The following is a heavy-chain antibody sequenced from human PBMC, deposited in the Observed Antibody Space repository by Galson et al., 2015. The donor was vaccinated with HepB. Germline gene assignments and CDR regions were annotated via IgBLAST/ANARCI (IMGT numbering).Heavy chain of an antibody. D-gene: IGHD3-22*01. CDR3: ARDRHYYDSSGYYPGY. J-gene: IGHJ4*02. CDR2: ISSSSSTI. CDR1: GFTFSSYS. V-gene: IGHV3-48*01. Sequence: SLRLSCAASGFTFSSYSMNWVRQAPGKGLEWVSYISSSSSTIYYADSVKGRFTISRDNAKNSLYLQMNSLRAEDTAVYYCARDRHYYDSSGYYPGYGGQGTLVTVSS.